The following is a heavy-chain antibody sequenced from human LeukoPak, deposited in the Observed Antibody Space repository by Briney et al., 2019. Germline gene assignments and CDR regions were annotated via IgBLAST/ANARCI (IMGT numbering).Heavy chain of an antibody. CDR2: ISGSGGST. D-gene: IGHD3-22*01. CDR1: GFTFSSYA. Sequence: GGSLRLSCTASGFTFSSYAMSWVRQASGKGLEWVSAISGSGGSTYYADSVKGRFTISRDNSKNTLNLQMKSLRAEDTAVYYCAKGFEYDSSGYYYYHYGMDVWGQGTTVTVSS. J-gene: IGHJ6*02. CDR3: AKGFEYDSSGYYYYHYGMDV. V-gene: IGHV3-23*01.